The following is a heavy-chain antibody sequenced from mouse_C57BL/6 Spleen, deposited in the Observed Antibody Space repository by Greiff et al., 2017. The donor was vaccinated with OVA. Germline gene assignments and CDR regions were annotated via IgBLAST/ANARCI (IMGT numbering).Heavy chain of an antibody. V-gene: IGHV1-81*01. CDR3: ARRDYGSSYGGKYAMDY. CDR2: IYPRSGNT. D-gene: IGHD1-1*01. Sequence: VKLVESGAELARPGASVKLSCKASGYTFTSYGISWVKQRTGQGLEWIGEIYPRSGNTYYNEKFKGKATLTADKSSSTAYMELRSLTSEDSAVYLWARRDYGSSYGGKYAMDYWGQGTSVTVSA. CDR1: GYTFTSYG. J-gene: IGHJ4*01.